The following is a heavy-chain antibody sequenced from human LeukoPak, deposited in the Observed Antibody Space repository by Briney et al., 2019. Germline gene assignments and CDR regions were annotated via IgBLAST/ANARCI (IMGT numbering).Heavy chain of an antibody. CDR3: AIDSYYDGSGSYYTNPDNWFDP. D-gene: IGHD3-10*01. CDR2: ISSSSSYI. CDR1: GFTFSSYS. Sequence: GGSLRLSCAASGFTFSSYSMNWVRQAPGKGLGWVSSISSSSSYIYYADSVKGRFTISRDNAKNSLYLQMNSLRAEDTAVHYRAIDSYYDGSGSYYTNPDNWFDPWGQGTLVTVSS. J-gene: IGHJ5*02. V-gene: IGHV3-21*01.